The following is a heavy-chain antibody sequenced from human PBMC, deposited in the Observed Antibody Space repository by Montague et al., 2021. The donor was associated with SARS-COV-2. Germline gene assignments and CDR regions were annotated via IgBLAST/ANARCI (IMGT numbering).Heavy chain of an antibody. D-gene: IGHD3-3*01. V-gene: IGHV4-39*01. CDR2: SVST. CDR3: ARLDRDIPIFGVVSGYFDL. J-gene: IGHJ2*01. Sequence: SVSTSYNPSLNSRVTISVDTSKTQFSLKLSSVTAAATAVYYGARLDRDIPIFGVVSGYFDLWGRGTFGTVS.